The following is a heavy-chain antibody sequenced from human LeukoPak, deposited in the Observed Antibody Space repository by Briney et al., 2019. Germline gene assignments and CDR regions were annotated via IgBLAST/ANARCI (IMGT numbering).Heavy chain of an antibody. CDR1: GFTFSSYS. CDR2: ISGSGGST. J-gene: IGHJ4*02. V-gene: IGHV3-23*01. Sequence: GGSLRLYCAASGFTFSSYSMNWVRQAPGKGLEWVSAISGSGGSTYYADSVKGRFTISRDNSKNTLYLQMNSLRAEDTAVYYCAKSPRSSSLSFDYWGQGTLVTVSS. CDR3: AKSPRSSSLSFDY. D-gene: IGHD6-13*01.